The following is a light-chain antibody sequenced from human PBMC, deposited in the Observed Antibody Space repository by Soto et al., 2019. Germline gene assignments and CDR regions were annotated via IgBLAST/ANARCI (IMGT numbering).Light chain of an antibody. CDR1: QSVSSSF. CDR2: GAS. Sequence: EIVLTQSPGTLSLSPGERATLSCRASQSVSSSFLAWYQQKPGQAPRLLIYGASNRATGIPDRFSGSGSGTDFTLTISRLEPEDFAVYYCQHYNNWPMYTFGQGTKLEIK. V-gene: IGKV3-20*01. J-gene: IGKJ2*01. CDR3: QHYNNWPMYT.